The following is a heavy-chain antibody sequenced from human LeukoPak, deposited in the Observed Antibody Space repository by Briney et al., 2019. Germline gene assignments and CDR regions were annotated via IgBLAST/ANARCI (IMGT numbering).Heavy chain of an antibody. CDR2: INRDGSST. V-gene: IGHV3-74*01. J-gene: IGHJ3*02. CDR1: GFTLSSYW. CDR3: VREGFGSGWYNAFDI. D-gene: IGHD6-19*01. Sequence: PGGSLRLSCAASGFTLSSYWMHWVRQAPGKGLVWVSRINRDGSSTSYADSVKGRFTISRDNAKNTLYLQMNSLRAEDTAVYYCVREGFGSGWYNAFDICGQGTMVTVSS.